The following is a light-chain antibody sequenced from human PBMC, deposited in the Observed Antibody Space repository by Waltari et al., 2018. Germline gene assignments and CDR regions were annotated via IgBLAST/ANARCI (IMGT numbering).Light chain of an antibody. CDR1: QSVSSSN. J-gene: IGKJ5*01. V-gene: IGKV3-20*01. Sequence: IVLTQSPGTLSLSPGERATLSSRASQSVSSSNLAWYQQKPGQAPRLLIYGASSRATGIPDRFSGSGSGTDFTLTISRLEPEDFAVYYCQQYGSAPPITFGQGTRLEIK. CDR2: GAS. CDR3: QQYGSAPPIT.